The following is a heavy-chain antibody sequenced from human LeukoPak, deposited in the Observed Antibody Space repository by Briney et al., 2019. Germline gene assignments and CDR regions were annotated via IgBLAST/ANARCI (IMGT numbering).Heavy chain of an antibody. CDR1: GYTFTSYD. CDR2: MNPNSGNT. V-gene: IGHV1-8*01. CDR3: ARSGTVGASDAFDI. D-gene: IGHD1-26*01. J-gene: IGHJ3*02. Sequence: ASVKVSCKASGYTFTSYDINWVRQATGQGLEWMGWMNPNSGNTGYAQKFQGRVTMTRNTSISTAYMELSSLRSDDTAVYYCARSGTVGASDAFDIWGQGTMVTVSS.